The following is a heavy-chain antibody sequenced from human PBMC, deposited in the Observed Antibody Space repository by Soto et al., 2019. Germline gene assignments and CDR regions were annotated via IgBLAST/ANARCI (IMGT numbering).Heavy chain of an antibody. CDR1: GGSVSSGSYY. V-gene: IGHV4-61*01. D-gene: IGHD3-22*01. CDR2: FYYSGST. Sequence: SETLSLTCTVSGGSVSSGSYYWSWIRQPPGKGLEWIGFFYYSGSTNYIPSLKSRVTISVDTSKNQFSLKLSSVTAADTAVYYCARENPLTMIVVVPSNWFDPWGQGTLVTVSS. J-gene: IGHJ5*02. CDR3: ARENPLTMIVVVPSNWFDP.